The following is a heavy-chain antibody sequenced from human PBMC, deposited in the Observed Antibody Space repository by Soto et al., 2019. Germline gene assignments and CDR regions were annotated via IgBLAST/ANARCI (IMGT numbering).Heavy chain of an antibody. CDR2: IYWNDDK. CDR1: GFSLSTSGVG. D-gene: IGHD2-21*02. V-gene: IGHV2-5*01. Sequence: SGPTLVKPTQTLTLTCTFSGFSLSTSGVGVGWIRQPPGKALEWLALIYWNDDKRYSPSLKSRLTITKDTSKNQVVLTMTNMDPVDTATYYCAHSGAYCGGDCYPEYFQHWGQGTLVTVSS. J-gene: IGHJ1*01. CDR3: AHSGAYCGGDCYPEYFQH.